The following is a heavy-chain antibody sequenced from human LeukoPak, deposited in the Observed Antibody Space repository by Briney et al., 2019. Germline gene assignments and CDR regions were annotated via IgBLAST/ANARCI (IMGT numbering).Heavy chain of an antibody. D-gene: IGHD1-26*01. J-gene: IGHJ4*02. CDR1: GYTFTSYY. Sequence: ASVKVSCKASGYTFTSYYMHWVRQAPGQGLEWMGIINPSGGSTSYAQKFQGRLTLTRNTSISTAYMELSSLRSEDTAIYYCGRAGSHDRQTIDFWGQGTLVSVSS. CDR2: INPSGGST. CDR3: GRAGSHDRQTIDF. V-gene: IGHV1-46*01.